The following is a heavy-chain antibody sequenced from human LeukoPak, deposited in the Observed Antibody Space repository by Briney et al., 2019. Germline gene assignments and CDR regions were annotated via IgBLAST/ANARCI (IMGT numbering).Heavy chain of an antibody. V-gene: IGHV1-2*02. Sequence: ASVKVSCKASGYTFTGYYMHWVRQAPGQGLEWMGWINPNSGGTNYAQKFQGRVTMTRDTSISTAYMELSRLRSDDTAVYYCARGGNYYDSSGYYYDYWGQGTLVTVSS. CDR1: GYTFTGYY. CDR3: ARGGNYYDSSGYYYDY. CDR2: INPNSGGT. D-gene: IGHD3-22*01. J-gene: IGHJ4*02.